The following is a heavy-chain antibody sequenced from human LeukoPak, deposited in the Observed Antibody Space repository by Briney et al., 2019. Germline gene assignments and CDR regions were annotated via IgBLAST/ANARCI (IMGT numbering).Heavy chain of an antibody. J-gene: IGHJ6*03. V-gene: IGHV3-11*04. D-gene: IGHD6-25*01. CDR1: GFTFSDYY. CDR2: ISSSGSTI. Sequence: PGGSLRLSCAASGFTFSDYYMSWIRQAPGKGLEWVSYISSSGSTIYYADSVKGRFTISRDNAKNSLYLQMNSLRAEDTAVYYCARDGDPAYYYYMDVWGKGTTVTVSS. CDR3: ARDGDPAYYYYMDV.